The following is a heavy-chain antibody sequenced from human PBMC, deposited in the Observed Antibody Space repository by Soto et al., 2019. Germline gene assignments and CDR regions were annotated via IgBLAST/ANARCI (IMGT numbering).Heavy chain of an antibody. D-gene: IGHD3-3*01. J-gene: IGHJ5*02. V-gene: IGHV4-59*01. CDR2: IYYSGST. Sequence: SETLSLTCTVSGGSISSYYWSWIRQPPGKGLEWIGYIYYSGSTNYNPSLKSRVTISVDTSKNQFSLKLSSVTAADTAVYYCARANYDFWSGYGPLYNWFDPWGQGTLVTVSS. CDR3: ARANYDFWSGYGPLYNWFDP. CDR1: GGSISSYY.